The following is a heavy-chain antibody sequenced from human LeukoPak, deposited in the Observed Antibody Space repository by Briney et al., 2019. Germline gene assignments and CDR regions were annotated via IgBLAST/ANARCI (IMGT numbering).Heavy chain of an antibody. J-gene: IGHJ5*02. D-gene: IGHD4-11*01. CDR3: ATVTAPYAFDH. V-gene: IGHV5-51*01. CDR2: IYPCYSDT. CDR1: GSTFTGYW. Sequence: GASLEISCKGSGSTFTGYWIGGVRQLPGKGLGLMGVIYPCYSDTRYRPSFQGQVPISADNSITTAYLQWSSLKASDAAIYYYATVTAPYAFDHWGQGTLVTVSS.